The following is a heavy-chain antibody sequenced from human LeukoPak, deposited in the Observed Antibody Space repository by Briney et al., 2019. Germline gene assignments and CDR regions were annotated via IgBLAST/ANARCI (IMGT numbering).Heavy chain of an antibody. D-gene: IGHD4-17*01. J-gene: IGHJ4*02. V-gene: IGHV3-9*01. CDR2: ISWNSGSI. Sequence: GGSLRLSCAASGFTFDDYAMHWVRQAPGKGLEWVSGISWNSGSIGYADSVKGRFTISRDNAKNSLYLQMNSLRAEDTALYYCAKMRYGDYFDYWGQGTLVTVSS. CDR1: GFTFDDYA. CDR3: AKMRYGDYFDY.